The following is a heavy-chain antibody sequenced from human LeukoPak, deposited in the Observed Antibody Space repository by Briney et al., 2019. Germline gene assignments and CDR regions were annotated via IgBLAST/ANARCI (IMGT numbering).Heavy chain of an antibody. CDR2: MYYSGIT. CDR3: ARGRIPVANTAPFDH. D-gene: IGHD6-19*01. Sequence: PSETLSLTCTVSGGSISNYYWNWIRQPPGKGLEWIGFMYYSGITSYNPSLKSRVTISVDTSKNQFSLKLSSVTTADTAVYYCARGRIPVANTAPFDHWGQGTLVTVFS. V-gene: IGHV4-59*01. CDR1: GGSISNYY. J-gene: IGHJ4*02.